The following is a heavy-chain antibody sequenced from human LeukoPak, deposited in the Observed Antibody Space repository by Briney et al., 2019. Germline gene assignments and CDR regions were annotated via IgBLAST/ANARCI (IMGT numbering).Heavy chain of an antibody. J-gene: IGHJ4*02. Sequence: GGSLRLSCAASAFTFSSYAMSCVRQPPGRGREWVSGIIGRGSSTYYGSSAKGRLTTSTDNSKNTTYLQMNSLRAADTAVYYCAKEQEDYYGSRFGIDYGGRGTGVSVS. CDR3: AKEQEDYYGSRFGIDY. CDR1: AFTFSSYA. D-gene: IGHD3-10*01. V-gene: IGHV3-23*01. CDR2: IIGRGSST.